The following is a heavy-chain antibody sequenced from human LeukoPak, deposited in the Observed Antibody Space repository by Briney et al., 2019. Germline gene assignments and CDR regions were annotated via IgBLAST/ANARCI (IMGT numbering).Heavy chain of an antibody. D-gene: IGHD1-26*01. CDR3: ATGGGLVGATWGFDY. V-gene: IGHV1-18*01. CDR1: GYTFTSYG. J-gene: IGHJ4*02. Sequence: ASVKVSCKASGYTFTSYGISWVRQAPGQGLEWMGWISAYNGNTNYAQKLQGRVTMTTDTSTSTAYMELSSLRSEDTAVYYCATGGGLVGATWGFDYWGQGTLVTVSS. CDR2: ISAYNGNT.